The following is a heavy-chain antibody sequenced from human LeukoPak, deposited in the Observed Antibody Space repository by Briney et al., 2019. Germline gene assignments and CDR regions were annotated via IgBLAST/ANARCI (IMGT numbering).Heavy chain of an antibody. V-gene: IGHV4-59*08. CDR3: ARGRGYGGNYLRSFDI. CDR2: NSGST. D-gene: IGHD1-26*01. Sequence: SETLSLTCTVSGDSISSYFWSWIRQPPGKGLEWIGYNSGSTNYNPSLKSRVTILLDRSKNQFSLKLSSVTAAGTAVYYCARGRGYGGNYLRSFDIWGQGTMVTVSS. J-gene: IGHJ3*02. CDR1: GDSISSYF.